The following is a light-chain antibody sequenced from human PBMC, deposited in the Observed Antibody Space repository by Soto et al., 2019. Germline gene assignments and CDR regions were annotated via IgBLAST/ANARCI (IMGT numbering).Light chain of an antibody. V-gene: IGLV1-40*01. CDR1: SSNIGAGYD. CDR2: GNS. CDR3: QSYDISQSPLV. Sequence: SVLTQPPSVSGAPGQRVTISCTGSSSNIGAGYDVHWYQQLPGTAPKLLIYGNSNRPSGVPDRFSGSKSGTSASLAITGLQAEDEADYYGQSYDISQSPLVFGGGTKVTVL. J-gene: IGLJ2*01.